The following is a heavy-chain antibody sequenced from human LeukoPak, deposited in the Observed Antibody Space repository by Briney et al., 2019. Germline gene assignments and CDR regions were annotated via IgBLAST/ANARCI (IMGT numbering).Heavy chain of an antibody. D-gene: IGHD1/OR15-1a*01. Sequence: QSGGSLRLSCAASGFIVSSNYMSWARQAPGKGLEWVSVIYSGGTTYYADSVKGRFTISRDNSKNTLYLQMNSLRAEDTAVYYCAAKNTWTYGMDVWGQGTTVTVSS. CDR2: IYSGGTT. CDR1: GFIVSSNY. J-gene: IGHJ6*02. V-gene: IGHV3-66*01. CDR3: AAKNTWTYGMDV.